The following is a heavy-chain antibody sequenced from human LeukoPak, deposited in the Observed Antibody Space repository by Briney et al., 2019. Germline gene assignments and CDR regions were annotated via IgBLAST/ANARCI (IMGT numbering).Heavy chain of an antibody. Sequence: GESLKISCTDSGYSFTSYWIAWVRQMPGKGLEWMGNIHPGDSDIRYSLSFQGQVTISADKSISTAYLQWSSLRASDTAMYYCARHSPYFDFWSGQGGFDPWGQGTLVTVSS. CDR3: ARHSPYFDFWSGQGGFDP. D-gene: IGHD3-3*01. CDR2: IHPGDSDI. J-gene: IGHJ5*02. V-gene: IGHV5-51*01. CDR1: GYSFTSYW.